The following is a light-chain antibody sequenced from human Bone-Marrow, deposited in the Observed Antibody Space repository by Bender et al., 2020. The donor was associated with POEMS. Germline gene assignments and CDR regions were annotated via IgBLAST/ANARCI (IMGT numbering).Light chain of an antibody. Sequence: EVTQPPSESGTPGQRVTISCSGSFANIGNNLVYWFQQLPGTAPKLLIYRNDQRPSGVPDRFSGSKSGTSASLSISGLRSEDEADYYCAAWDDSLSGWVFGGGTKLTVL. V-gene: IGLV1-47*01. CDR1: FANIGNNL. J-gene: IGLJ3*02. CDR2: RND. CDR3: AAWDDSLSGWV.